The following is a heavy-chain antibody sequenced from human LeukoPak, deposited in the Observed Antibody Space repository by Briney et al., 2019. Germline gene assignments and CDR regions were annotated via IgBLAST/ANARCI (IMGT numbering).Heavy chain of an antibody. CDR2: IYYSGST. CDR1: GESFSGYY. CDR3: ASPTVLLWFGEPSGAFDI. Sequence: SETLSLTCAVYGESFSGYYWGWIRQPPGKGLEWIGSIYYSGSTYYNPSLKSRVTISVDTSKNQFSLKLSSVTAADTAVYYCASPTVLLWFGEPSGAFDIWGQGTMVTVSS. J-gene: IGHJ3*02. D-gene: IGHD3-10*01. V-gene: IGHV4-34*01.